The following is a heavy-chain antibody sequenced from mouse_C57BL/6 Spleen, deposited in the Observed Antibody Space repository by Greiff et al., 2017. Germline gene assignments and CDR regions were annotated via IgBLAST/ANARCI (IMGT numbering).Heavy chain of an antibody. D-gene: IGHD3-1*01. J-gene: IGHJ3*01. CDR2: IDPSDSYT. V-gene: IGHV1-50*01. Sequence: PGQGLEWIGEIDPSDSYTKYNQKFKGKATLTVDTSSHTAYMQRSSLTSEDSAVYYCARKALAYWGKGTLVTVSA. CDR3: ARKALAY.